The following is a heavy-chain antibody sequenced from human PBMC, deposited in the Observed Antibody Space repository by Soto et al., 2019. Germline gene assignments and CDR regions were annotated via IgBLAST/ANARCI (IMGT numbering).Heavy chain of an antibody. CDR2: IIPVFRTA. D-gene: IGHD3-22*01. J-gene: IGHJ4*02. CDR3: ARGGSGYTWFNEF. CDR1: GGLFSSYP. V-gene: IGHV1-69*13. Sequence: SVKVSCKASGGLFSSYPISWVRQVPGQGLKWMGGIIPVFRTAYYTQRFQGRVTITADESTNTAYMELSSLRSEDTAIYYCARGGSGYTWFNEFWGQGTLVTVSS.